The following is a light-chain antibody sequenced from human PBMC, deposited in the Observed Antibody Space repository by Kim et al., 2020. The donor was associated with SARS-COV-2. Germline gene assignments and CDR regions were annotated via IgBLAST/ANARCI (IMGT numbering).Light chain of an antibody. V-gene: IGKV3-20*01. CDR3: QQYGSAPSGT. J-gene: IGKJ1*01. CDR1: QSVSSGY. Sequence: PGERATLSCGASQSVSSGYLAWYQRKPGQAPRRLIYGASSRATGIPDRFRGSGSGRDFTLTISRLEPEEFAVYYCQQYGSAPSGTFGEGTKVDIK. CDR2: GAS.